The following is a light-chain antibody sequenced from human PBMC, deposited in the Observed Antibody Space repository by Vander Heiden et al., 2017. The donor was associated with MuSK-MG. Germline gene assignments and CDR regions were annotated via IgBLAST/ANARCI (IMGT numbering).Light chain of an antibody. Sequence: QSALTQPSSVSGSPGQSITISCTGTSSDVGYYNYVSWYQQHPGKAPKLMIYDVSNRPSGVSNRFSGSKSANTASLTISGLQAEDEADYYCGSYTSSSTPVVFGGGTKLTVL. CDR3: GSYTSSSTPVV. CDR1: SSDVGYYNY. J-gene: IGLJ2*01. CDR2: DVS. V-gene: IGLV2-14*03.